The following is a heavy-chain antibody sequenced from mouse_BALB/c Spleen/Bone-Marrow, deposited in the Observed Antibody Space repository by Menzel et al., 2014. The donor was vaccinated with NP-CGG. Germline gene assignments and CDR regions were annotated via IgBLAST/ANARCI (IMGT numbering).Heavy chain of an antibody. CDR3: ASYYYGSSSFAY. CDR1: GFNIKDTY. CDR2: IDPANGNT. D-gene: IGHD1-1*01. V-gene: IGHV14-3*02. Sequence: EVQLVESGAELVKPGASVKLSCTASGFNIKDTYMHWVKQRPEQGLEWIGRIDPANGNTKYDPKFQGKVTITADTSSNTAYLQLSSLTSEDTAVYYCASYYYGSSSFAYWGQGTLVTVSA. J-gene: IGHJ3*01.